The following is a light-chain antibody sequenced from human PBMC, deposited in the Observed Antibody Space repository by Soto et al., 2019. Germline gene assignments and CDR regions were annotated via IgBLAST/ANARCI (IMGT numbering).Light chain of an antibody. Sequence: DIQQTQSPPTLSASVGDRVTITCPASQRIRSCLAWYHQMPGKAPNLLIYGASSLQSGVPSRFSGSGSGTELTLTISSLHPDDFATSCCQRHKSYSQTFGQGTKV. CDR2: GAS. CDR3: QRHKSYSQT. J-gene: IGKJ1*01. V-gene: IGKV1-5*01. CDR1: QRIRSC.